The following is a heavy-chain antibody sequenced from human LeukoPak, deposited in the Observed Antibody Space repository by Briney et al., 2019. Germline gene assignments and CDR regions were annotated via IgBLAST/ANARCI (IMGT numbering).Heavy chain of an antibody. CDR1: DYTFSSYG. J-gene: IGHJ4*02. Sequence: ASAKVSCKASDYTFSSYGISWVRQAPGQGLEWMGWINTYNGNTNYAQKLQGRVTMTTDTSTSTAYMELRSLRSDDTAVYFCARQARGYSSGWYQFHFDYWGQGTLVIVSS. V-gene: IGHV1-18*04. CDR2: INTYNGNT. CDR3: ARQARGYSSGWYQFHFDY. D-gene: IGHD6-19*01.